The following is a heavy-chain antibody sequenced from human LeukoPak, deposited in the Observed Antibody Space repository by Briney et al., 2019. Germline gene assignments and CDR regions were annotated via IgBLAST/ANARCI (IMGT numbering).Heavy chain of an antibody. Sequence: ASVKVSCKASGYTFTAYYIHWVRQAPGQGLEWMGWINPSSGGTNYAQKFQGRVTMTRDTSISTAYMDLSRLRSDDAAVYYCARDIAVADTGLDYWGQGTLVSVSS. CDR1: GYTFTAYY. CDR2: INPSSGGT. CDR3: ARDIAVADTGLDY. D-gene: IGHD6-19*01. V-gene: IGHV1-2*02. J-gene: IGHJ4*02.